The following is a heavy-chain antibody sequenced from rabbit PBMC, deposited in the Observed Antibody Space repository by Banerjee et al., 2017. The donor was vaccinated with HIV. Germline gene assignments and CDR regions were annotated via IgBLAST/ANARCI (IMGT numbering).Heavy chain of an antibody. CDR2: IYAGNNGGT. J-gene: IGHJ4*01. CDR1: GFSFSSVFW. Sequence: QSLEESGGGLVKPGASLTLTCKASGFSFSSVFWMCWVRQAPGKGLEWIACIYAGNNGGTYYASWAKGRFTISKTSSTTVTLQMTSLTVADTATYFCARDLLGVIGWNFNLWGQGTLVTVS. V-gene: IGHV1S40*01. D-gene: IGHD1-1*01. CDR3: ARDLLGVIGWNFNL.